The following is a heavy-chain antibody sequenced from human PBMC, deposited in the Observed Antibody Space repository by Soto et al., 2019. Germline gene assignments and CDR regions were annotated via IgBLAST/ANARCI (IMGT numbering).Heavy chain of an antibody. Sequence: QVQLVQSGAEVKKPGASVKVSCKASGYTFTGYYMHWVRQAPGQGLEWMGWINPNSGDTIYAQKFQGRVTMTRDTSINTAYMELSTLRSYDAAVYYCARGDYYESSGYFFSLYYFDYWGQGTLVTVSS. CDR2: INPNSGDT. CDR3: ARGDYYESSGYFFSLYYFDY. D-gene: IGHD3-22*01. J-gene: IGHJ4*02. V-gene: IGHV1-2*02. CDR1: GYTFTGYY.